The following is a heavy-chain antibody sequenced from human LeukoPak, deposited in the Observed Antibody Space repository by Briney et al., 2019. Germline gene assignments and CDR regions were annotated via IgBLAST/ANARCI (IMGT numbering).Heavy chain of an antibody. D-gene: IGHD1-7*01. V-gene: IGHV4-59*12. CDR1: GGSTSSYY. CDR3: VMTRYNWNYWFDP. J-gene: IGHJ5*02. CDR2: MYYSGST. Sequence: SETLSLTCTVSGGSTSSYYWSWIRQPPGKGLEWIGYMYYSGSTNYNPSLKSRVTISVDTSKNQFSLKVTSVTAADTAVYYCVMTRYNWNYWFDPWGQGTLVTVSS.